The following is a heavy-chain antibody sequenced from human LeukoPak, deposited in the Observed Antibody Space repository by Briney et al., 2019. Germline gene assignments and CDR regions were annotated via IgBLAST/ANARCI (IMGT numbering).Heavy chain of an antibody. V-gene: IGHV3-15*01. CDR3: TTVAYNSLFF. Sequence: GRSLRLSCAASGFTFSKAWMTWVRQAPGKGLEWVGRIKSKTDGGTTDYAAPVKGRFTISTDDSKNTLYLQMNSLKTEDTAVFYCTTVAYNSLFFRGQGTLVTVSS. D-gene: IGHD2/OR15-2a*01. CDR1: GFTFSKAW. CDR2: IKSKTDGGTT. J-gene: IGHJ4*02.